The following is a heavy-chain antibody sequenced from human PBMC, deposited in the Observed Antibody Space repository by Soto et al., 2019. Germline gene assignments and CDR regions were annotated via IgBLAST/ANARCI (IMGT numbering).Heavy chain of an antibody. CDR2: ISGSGGTT. CDR1: GFIFSSYA. J-gene: IGHJ3*02. Sequence: GGSLRLSCAASGFIFSSYAMTWVRQAPGKGLEWVSGISGSGGTTYYADSVKGRFTISRDNSKTTLYLQMNSLRAEDSAIYCCAKRFAYSSGLDGFDIWGQGTMVTVSS. CDR3: AKRFAYSSGLDGFDI. D-gene: IGHD6-19*01. V-gene: IGHV3-23*01.